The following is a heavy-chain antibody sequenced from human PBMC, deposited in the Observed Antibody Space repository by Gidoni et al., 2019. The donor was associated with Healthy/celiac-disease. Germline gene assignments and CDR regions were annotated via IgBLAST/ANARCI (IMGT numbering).Heavy chain of an antibody. V-gene: IGHV1-24*01. CDR2: FDPEGGET. CDR1: GYTLTELS. D-gene: IGHD3-3*01. CDR3: ATSGPITIFGVASPVFDY. Sequence: QVQLVQSGAEVKKPGASVKVSCKVSGYTLTELSMHLVRQAPGKGLEWMGGFDPEGGETIYAQKFPGRVTMTEDTSTDTAYMELSSLRSEDTAVYYCATSGPITIFGVASPVFDYWGQGTLVTVSS. J-gene: IGHJ4*02.